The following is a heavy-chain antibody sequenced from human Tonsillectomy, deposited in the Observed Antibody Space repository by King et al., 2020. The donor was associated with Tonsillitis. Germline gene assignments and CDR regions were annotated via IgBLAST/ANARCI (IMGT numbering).Heavy chain of an antibody. V-gene: IGHV3-49*03. J-gene: IGHJ3*02. CDR1: GFTFGDYA. CDR3: SRPFSSGWYSGFDI. CDR2: IRSKGYSGTA. D-gene: IGHD6-19*01. Sequence: VQLVESGGGMVQPGRSLRLACTSSGFTFGDYALSCFRLAPGKGLEGVGFIRSKGYSGTAKYAASVEGRFMISRDDSKSIAYLQMNSLKTEDTAVYYCSRPFSSGWYSGFDIWGQGTMVAVSS.